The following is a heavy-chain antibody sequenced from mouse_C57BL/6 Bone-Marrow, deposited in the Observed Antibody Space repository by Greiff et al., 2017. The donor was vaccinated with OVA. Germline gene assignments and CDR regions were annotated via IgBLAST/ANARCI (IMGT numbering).Heavy chain of an antibody. Sequence: QVHVKQSGAELARPGASVKMSCKASGYTFTSYTMHWVKQRPGQGLEWIGYINPSSGYTKYNQKFKDKATLTADKSSSTAYMQLSSLTSEDSAVYYCARGKLRLLDYWGQGTTLTVSS. D-gene: IGHD3-2*02. CDR1: GYTFTSYT. J-gene: IGHJ2*01. CDR2: INPSSGYT. V-gene: IGHV1-4*01. CDR3: ARGKLRLLDY.